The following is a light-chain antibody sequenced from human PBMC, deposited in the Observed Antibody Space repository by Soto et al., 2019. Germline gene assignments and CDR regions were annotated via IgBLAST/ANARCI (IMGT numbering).Light chain of an antibody. CDR2: LEGSGSY. Sequence: QPVLTQSSSASASLGSSVKLTCTLSSGHTGYIIAWHQQQPGKAPRYLMKLEGSGSYNKGSGVPDRFSGSSSGADRYLTISNLQSEDEADYYCETWDSNTRVFGTGTKVTVL. J-gene: IGLJ1*01. CDR3: ETWDSNTRV. CDR1: SGHTGYI. V-gene: IGLV4-60*03.